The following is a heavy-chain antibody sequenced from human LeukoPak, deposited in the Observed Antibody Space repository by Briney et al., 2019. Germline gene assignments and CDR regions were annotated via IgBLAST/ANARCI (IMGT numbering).Heavy chain of an antibody. CDR3: AREDRYYYCGMDV. CDR1: GFTFSSYW. Sequence: SGGSLRLSCAASGFTFSSYWMHWVRQAPGKGLVWVSRINSDGSSTNYADSVKGRFTISRDNAKNTLYLQMYSLSAEDTAVYYCAREDRYYYCGMDVWGQGTTVTVSS. CDR2: INSDGSST. V-gene: IGHV3-74*01. J-gene: IGHJ6*02.